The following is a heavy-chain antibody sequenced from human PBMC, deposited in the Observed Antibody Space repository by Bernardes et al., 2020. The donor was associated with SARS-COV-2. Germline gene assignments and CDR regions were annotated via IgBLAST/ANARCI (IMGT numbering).Heavy chain of an antibody. J-gene: IGHJ6*03. V-gene: IGHV1-24*01. Sequence: ASVKVSCKVSGYTLTELSMHWVRQAPGKGLEWMGGFDPEDGETIYAQKFQGRVTMTEDTSTDTAYMELSSLRSEDTAVYYCATDRYNWNYLDVWGQGTTVTVSS. CDR3: ATDRYNWNYLDV. D-gene: IGHD1-20*01. CDR1: GYTLTELS. CDR2: FDPEDGET.